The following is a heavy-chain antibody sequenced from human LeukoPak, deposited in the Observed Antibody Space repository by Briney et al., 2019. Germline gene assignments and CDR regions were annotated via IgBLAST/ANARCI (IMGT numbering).Heavy chain of an antibody. V-gene: IGHV3-21*01. Sequence: GGSLRLSCAASGFTFSSYSMNWVRQAPGKGLEWVSSISSSSSYIYYADSVKGRFTISRDNAKNSLYLQMNSLRAEDTAVYYXXXXXXXIXVVPXATSIDYWGQGTLVTVSS. CDR3: XXXXXXIXVVPXATSIDY. J-gene: IGHJ4*02. CDR2: ISSSSSYI. CDR1: GFTFSSYS. D-gene: IGHD2-2*01.